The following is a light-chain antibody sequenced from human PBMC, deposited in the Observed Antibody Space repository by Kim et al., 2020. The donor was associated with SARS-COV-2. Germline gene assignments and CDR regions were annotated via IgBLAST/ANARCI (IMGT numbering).Light chain of an antibody. CDR2: KDS. J-gene: IGLJ3*02. CDR1: ALPKKY. V-gene: IGLV3-25*02. Sequence: SYELTQPPSVSVSPGQTARITCSGDALPKKYAHWYQQKPGQAPVLVIYKDSERPSGIPERFSGSSSGKTVTLTISGVQAEDEADYYCQVADSSSNSWVFGGGTQLTVL. CDR3: QVADSSSNSWV.